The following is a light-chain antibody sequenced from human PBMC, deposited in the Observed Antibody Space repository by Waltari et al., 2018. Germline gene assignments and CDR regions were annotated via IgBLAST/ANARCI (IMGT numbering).Light chain of an antibody. V-gene: IGLV2-11*01. Sequence: QSALTQPRSVSGSPGQSVTISCTGTSSAVGASKYVPWYQHHPGKAPKLILFDVTKRPSGVPDRFSGSKSGDTASLTISGLEASDESDYFCCSYAGDSSYVFGTGTTVSVL. CDR3: CSYAGDSSYV. CDR2: DVT. J-gene: IGLJ1*01. CDR1: SSAVGASKY.